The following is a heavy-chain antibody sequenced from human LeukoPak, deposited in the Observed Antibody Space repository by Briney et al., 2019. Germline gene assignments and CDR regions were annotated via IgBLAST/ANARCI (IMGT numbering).Heavy chain of an antibody. D-gene: IGHD3-22*01. V-gene: IGHV1-2*02. CDR1: GYTFTDYY. Sequence: ASVKVSCKASGYTFTDYYMHWVRQAPGQGLEWMGWMNPNSGGTNYAQKFQGRVTMTRDTSISTAYMELSRLRSDDTAVYYCARADDDSTAYYYEYWGQGTLVTVFS. CDR3: ARADDDSTAYYYEY. CDR2: MNPNSGGT. J-gene: IGHJ4*02.